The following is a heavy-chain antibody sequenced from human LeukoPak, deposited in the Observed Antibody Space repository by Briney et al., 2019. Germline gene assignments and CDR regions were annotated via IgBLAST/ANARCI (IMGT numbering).Heavy chain of an antibody. CDR3: ARTPVVVVVAASPHFDY. V-gene: IGHV3-30*02. D-gene: IGHD2-15*01. CDR2: IRYDGSNK. J-gene: IGHJ4*02. Sequence: QSGGSLRLSCAASGFTFSSYGMHWVRQAPGKGLEWVAFIRYDGSNKYYADSVKGRFTISRDNSKNTLYLQMNSLRAEDTAVYYCARTPVVVVVAASPHFDYWGQGTLVTVSS. CDR1: GFTFSSYG.